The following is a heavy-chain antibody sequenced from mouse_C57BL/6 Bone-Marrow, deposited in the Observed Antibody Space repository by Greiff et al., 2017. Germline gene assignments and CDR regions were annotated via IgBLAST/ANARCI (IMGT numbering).Heavy chain of an antibody. CDR3: ARLIYYYGSSYGDY. CDR2: IDPSDSET. CDR1: GYTFTSYW. D-gene: IGHD1-1*01. V-gene: IGHV1-52*01. Sequence: QFQLQQPGAELVRPGSSVKLSCKASGYTFTSYWMHWVKQRPIQGLEWIGNIDPSDSETHYNQKFKYKATLTVDKSSSTAYMQLSSLTSEDSAVYYCARLIYYYGSSYGDYWGQGTTLTVSS. J-gene: IGHJ2*01.